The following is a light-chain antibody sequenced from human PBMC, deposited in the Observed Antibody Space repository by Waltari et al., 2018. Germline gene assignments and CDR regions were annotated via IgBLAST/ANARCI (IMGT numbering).Light chain of an antibody. CDR2: AAS. V-gene: IGKV3-20*01. J-gene: IGKJ2*01. CDR1: QSVSSY. Sequence: EIVFTQSPGTLSLSPGERATLSCRASQSVSSYLAWYQQRPGQAPRLLISAASSRATGIPDKFSGSGSGTDFTLTISRVEPEDFAMYYCQQYGSSPRTFGQGTKLEI. CDR3: QQYGSSPRT.